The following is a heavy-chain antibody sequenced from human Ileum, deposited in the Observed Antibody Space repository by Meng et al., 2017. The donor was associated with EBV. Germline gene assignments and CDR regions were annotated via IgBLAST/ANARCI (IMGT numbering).Heavy chain of an antibody. CDR3: ASSIFGVVIISPLGY. V-gene: IGHV1-18*01. CDR2: SSAYDGNT. J-gene: IGHJ4*02. Sequence: QVQLVQPGAEVKKSGDSVKVSCRASGYSFTSYAISWVRQTPGQGLEWMGWSSAYDGNTNYAQKFQGRVTMATDTSTNTAYMELRSLRSEDTAVYYCASSIFGVVIISPLGYWGQGTLVTVSS. D-gene: IGHD3-3*01. CDR1: GYSFTSYA.